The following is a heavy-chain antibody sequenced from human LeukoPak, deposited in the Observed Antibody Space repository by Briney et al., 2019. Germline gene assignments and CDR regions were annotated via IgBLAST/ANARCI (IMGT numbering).Heavy chain of an antibody. V-gene: IGHV1-18*04. CDR3: ARVLQQLEVDY. CDR2: ISVYNGNT. J-gene: IGHJ4*02. D-gene: IGHD6-6*01. Sequence: GASVKVSCKASGYTFTSYYMHWVRQAPGQGLEWMGWISVYNGNTNYAQKFQGRVTMTTDTSTSTAYMELRSLRSDDTAVYYCARVLQQLEVDYWGQGTLVTVSS. CDR1: GYTFTSYY.